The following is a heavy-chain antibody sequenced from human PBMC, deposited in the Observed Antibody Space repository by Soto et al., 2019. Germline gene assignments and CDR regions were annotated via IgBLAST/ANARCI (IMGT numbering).Heavy chain of an antibody. D-gene: IGHD3-10*01. CDR2: IVVGSGNT. V-gene: IGHV1-58*01. CDR1: GFTFTSSA. Sequence: QMQLVQSGPEVKKPGTSVKVSCKASGFTFTSSAVQWVRQAHGQRLEWIGWIVVGSGNTNYAQKFQERVTITRDMSTSTAYMELSSLRSEDTAVYYCAATDVLQLSPRGAYYFDYWGQGTLVTVSS. CDR3: AATDVLQLSPRGAYYFDY. J-gene: IGHJ4*02.